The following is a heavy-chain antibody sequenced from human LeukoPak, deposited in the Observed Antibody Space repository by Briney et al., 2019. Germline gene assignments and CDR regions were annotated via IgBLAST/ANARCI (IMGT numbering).Heavy chain of an antibody. V-gene: IGHV3-30*04. J-gene: IGHJ4*02. CDR3: AKNGDSERWLQPKFVTH. CDR2: ISYDGSNN. D-gene: IGHD5-24*01. CDR1: GFTCSSYA. Sequence: GGSLRLSCAASGFTCSSYAMHWVRQAPGKGLEWVAVISYDGSNNYYADSVKGRFTMSRDNSKNTLYLQMNSLRAEDTAVYYCAKNGDSERWLQPKFVTHWGQGTLVTVSS.